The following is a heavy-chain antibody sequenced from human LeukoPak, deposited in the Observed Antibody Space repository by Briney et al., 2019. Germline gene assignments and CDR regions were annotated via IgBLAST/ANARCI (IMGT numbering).Heavy chain of an antibody. CDR3: ARRARMATAPDY. CDR2: IYPGDSDT. D-gene: IGHD5-12*01. Sequence: GESLKISCKGSGYKFSSYWIGWVRQMPGKGLEWMGLIYPGDSDTKYSPSFRGQVTISADKSISTAYLQWSSLKASDTAMYYCARRARMATAPDYWGQGTLVTVSS. V-gene: IGHV5-51*01. J-gene: IGHJ4*02. CDR1: GYKFSSYW.